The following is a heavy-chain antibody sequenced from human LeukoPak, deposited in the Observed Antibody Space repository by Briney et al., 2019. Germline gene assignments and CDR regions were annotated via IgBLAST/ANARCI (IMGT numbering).Heavy chain of an antibody. CDR2: INSDGSST. CDR3: ATLAVAGTIFDY. D-gene: IGHD6-19*01. J-gene: IGHJ4*02. CDR1: GFTFGSYW. Sequence: PGGSLRLSCAASGFTFGSYWMHWVRQAPGKGLVWVSRINSDGSSTSYADSVKGRFTISRDNAKNTLYLQMNSLRAEDTAVYYCATLAVAGTIFDYWGQGTLVTVSS. V-gene: IGHV3-74*01.